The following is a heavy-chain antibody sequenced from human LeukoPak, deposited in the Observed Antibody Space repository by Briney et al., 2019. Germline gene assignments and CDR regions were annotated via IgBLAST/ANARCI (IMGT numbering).Heavy chain of an antibody. V-gene: IGHV3-30*03. CDR3: ARHVTYYYDSSGQGWFDP. CDR2: ISNDGSNK. J-gene: IGHJ5*02. Sequence: GRSLRLSCAASGFTFSRYGMHWVRQAPGKGLEWVAVISNDGSNKDYVDSVKGRFTISRDNPKNTVYLQMNSLRAEDTAVYYCARHVTYYYDSSGQGWFDPWGQGTLVTVSS. CDR1: GFTFSRYG. D-gene: IGHD3-22*01.